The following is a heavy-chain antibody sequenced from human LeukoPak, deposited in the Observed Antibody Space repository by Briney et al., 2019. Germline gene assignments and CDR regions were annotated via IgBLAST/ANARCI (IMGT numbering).Heavy chain of an antibody. CDR3: ARQPGMTAKSWYFDL. J-gene: IGHJ2*01. Sequence: GESLKISCEGSGYTFTKYWIGWVRQMPGKGLEWMGIIHPGDSHTWYSPSFQGQVTISADKSISMAYLQWSSLKDSDTAMYFCARQPGMTAKSWYFDLWGRGTLVTVSS. CDR1: GYTFTKYW. D-gene: IGHD2-2*01. V-gene: IGHV5-51*01. CDR2: IHPGDSHT.